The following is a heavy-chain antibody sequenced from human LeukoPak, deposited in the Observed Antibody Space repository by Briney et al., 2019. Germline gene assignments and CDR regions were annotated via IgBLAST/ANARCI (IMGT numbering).Heavy chain of an antibody. D-gene: IGHD3-10*01. CDR2: ISAYNGNT. CDR1: GYTFTGYY. V-gene: IGHV1-18*04. Sequence: ASVKVSCKASGYTFTGYYMHWVRQAPGQGLEWMGWISAYNGNTNYAQKLQGRVTMTTDTSTSTAYMELRSLRSDDTAVYYCARERWETGELADYWGQGTLVTVSS. CDR3: ARERWETGELADY. J-gene: IGHJ4*02.